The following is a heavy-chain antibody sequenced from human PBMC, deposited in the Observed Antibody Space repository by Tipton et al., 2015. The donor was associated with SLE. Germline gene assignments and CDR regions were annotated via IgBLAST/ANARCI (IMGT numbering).Heavy chain of an antibody. CDR1: GGSFSGYY. CDR2: INHSGST. J-gene: IGHJ4*02. D-gene: IGHD2-15*01. CDR3: ARGTDIVVVNY. V-gene: IGHV4-34*01. Sequence: TLSLTCAVYGGSFSGYYWSWIRQPPGKGLEWIGEINHSGSTNYNPSLKSRVTISVDTSKNQFSLKLISVTAADTAVYYCARGTDIVVVNYWSQGTLVTVSS.